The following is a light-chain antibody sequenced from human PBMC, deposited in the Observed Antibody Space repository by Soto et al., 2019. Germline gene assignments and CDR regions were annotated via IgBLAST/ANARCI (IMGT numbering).Light chain of an antibody. CDR1: QDIRVD. Sequence: AIQMTQSPPSLSASVGDRVIITCRASQDIRVDVGWLQQRPGHAPNLLIYAASTLHTGVPSTFTGSGSGTDFPLTITDLPPEDVATNFCLKDYVFPSFLGRGTKGEI. CDR3: LKDYVFPSF. CDR2: AAS. V-gene: IGKV1-6*01. J-gene: IGKJ2*01.